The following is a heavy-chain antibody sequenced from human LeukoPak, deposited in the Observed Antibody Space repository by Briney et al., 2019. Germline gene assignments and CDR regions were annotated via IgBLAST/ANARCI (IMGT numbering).Heavy chain of an antibody. CDR2: INRDASEK. V-gene: IGHV3-7*01. D-gene: IGHD2-8*02. Sequence: GGSLRLSCGASGFTFSNYWMTWVRQAPGKGLGWVANINRDASEKYYADSVKGRFTISRDNAKSSLFLQMTSLRADDTAVYYCARDDPVVYATYDHWGQGTLVTVSS. CDR1: GFTFSNYW. J-gene: IGHJ4*02. CDR3: ARDDPVVYATYDH.